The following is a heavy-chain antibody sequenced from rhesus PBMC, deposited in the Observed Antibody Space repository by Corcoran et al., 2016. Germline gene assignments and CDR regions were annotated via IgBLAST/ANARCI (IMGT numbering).Heavy chain of an antibody. CDR2: IRGKRGSP. D-gene: IGHD6-37*01. J-gene: IGHJ4*01. V-gene: IGHV4-80*01. Sequence: QVQLQESGPGLVKPSETLSLTCAVSGDSFTSYWWSWIRQSPEKGLGGIGGIRGKRGSPNSTPPLKSGVTLPKAPPKTRFSLKMSCMPAADPAVYSVPRSPVGWILALWGRGFLVPV. CDR3: PRSPVGWILAL. CDR1: GDSFTSYW.